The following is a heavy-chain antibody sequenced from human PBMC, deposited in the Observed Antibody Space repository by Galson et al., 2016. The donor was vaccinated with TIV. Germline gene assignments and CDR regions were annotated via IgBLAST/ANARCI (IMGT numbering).Heavy chain of an antibody. V-gene: IGHV5-51*03. CDR1: DSW. J-gene: IGHJ5*02. Sequence: QSGAEVTKPGESLNISGKGSDSWVAWVRQKPGRGPEYMGVIYPRDSDTRYSPSFEGQVTISVDKSFTTAYLQWTSLKASDSAIYFCAAWRPGGWLDPWGQGTQVIVSS. CDR2: IYPRDSDT. CDR3: AAWRPGGWLDP. D-gene: IGHD5-12*01.